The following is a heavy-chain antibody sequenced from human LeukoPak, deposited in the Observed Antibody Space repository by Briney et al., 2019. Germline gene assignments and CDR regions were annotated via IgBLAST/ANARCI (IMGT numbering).Heavy chain of an antibody. CDR3: ARGGMATTYFDY. D-gene: IGHD5-24*01. Sequence: KTSETLSLTCTVSGGSISSYYWSCIRQPPGKGLEWIGYIYYSGSTNYNPSLKSRVTISVDTSRNQFSLKLSSVTAADTAVYYCARGGMATTYFDYWGQGTLVTVSS. CDR2: IYYSGST. J-gene: IGHJ4*02. V-gene: IGHV4-59*01. CDR1: GGSISSYY.